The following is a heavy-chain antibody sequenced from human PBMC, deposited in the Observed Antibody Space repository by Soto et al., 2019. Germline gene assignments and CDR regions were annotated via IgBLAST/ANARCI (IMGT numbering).Heavy chain of an antibody. J-gene: IGHJ5*02. V-gene: IGHV3-21*01. D-gene: IGHD5-12*01. Sequence: EVQLVESGGGLVQPGGSLRLSCAASGFTFSSYSMNWVRQAPGKGLEWVSSISSSSSYIYYADSVKGRFTISRDNAKNSLYLQMNSLRAEDTAVYYCARKAIKMATTIRSDWFVPWGQGTLVTVSS. CDR3: ARKAIKMATTIRSDWFVP. CDR1: GFTFSSYS. CDR2: ISSSSSYI.